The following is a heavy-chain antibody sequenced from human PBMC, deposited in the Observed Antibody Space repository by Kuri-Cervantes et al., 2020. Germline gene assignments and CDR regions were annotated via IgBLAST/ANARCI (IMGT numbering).Heavy chain of an antibody. CDR3: ARLSSGWHPDY. CDR2: IYYSVST. Sequence: SETLSPTCTVSGGSISSSSYFWGWIRQPPGKGLEWMGSIYYSVSTYYNPSLQSRVTISVNTSKNQFSLKLTYVTASDTAVYYCARLSSGWHPDYWGQGTLVTVSS. D-gene: IGHD6-19*01. V-gene: IGHV4-39*01. J-gene: IGHJ4*02. CDR1: GGSISSSSYF.